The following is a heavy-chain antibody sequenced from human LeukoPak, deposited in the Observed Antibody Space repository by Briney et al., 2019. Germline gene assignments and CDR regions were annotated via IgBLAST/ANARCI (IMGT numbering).Heavy chain of an antibody. CDR2: ISGSGGST. J-gene: IGHJ4*02. CDR3: ARAGIGGSSTSCDY. Sequence: GGSLRLSCAASGFTFSIYAMNWVRQAPGKGLEWVSAISGSGGSTYYADSVKGRFTISRDNAKNSLYLQMNSLRAEDTAVYYCARAGIGGSSTSCDYWGQGTLVTVSS. CDR1: GFTFSIYA. V-gene: IGHV3-23*01. D-gene: IGHD2-2*01.